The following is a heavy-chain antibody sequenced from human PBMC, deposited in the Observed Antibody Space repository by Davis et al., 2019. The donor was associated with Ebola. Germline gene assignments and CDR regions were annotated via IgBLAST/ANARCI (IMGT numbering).Heavy chain of an antibody. CDR3: ARVGMTTVTTFDY. V-gene: IGHV3-21*01. CDR1: GFTFSSYS. D-gene: IGHD4-11*01. Sequence: VILGGSLRLSCAASGFTFSSYSMNWVRQAPGKGLEWVSSISSSSSYIYYADSVKGRFTISRDNAKNSLYLQMNSLRAEDTAVYYCARVGMTTVTTFDYWGQGTLVTVSS. CDR2: ISSSSSYI. J-gene: IGHJ4*02.